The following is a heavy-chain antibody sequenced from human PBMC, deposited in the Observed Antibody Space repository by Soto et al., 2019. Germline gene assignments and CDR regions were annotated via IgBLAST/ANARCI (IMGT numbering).Heavy chain of an antibody. V-gene: IGHV4-59*01. Sequence: QVQLQESGPRLVKPSETLSLTCTVSGGSISHFYWSWIRQSPGKGLEWLGYIYDSGSTSYNPSLKSRSTMSMDTSKTQFSLNLSYVTAADTAVYFCAASHYAILTGHFAFDIWGHGTMVSVSS. CDR2: IYDSGST. D-gene: IGHD3-9*01. CDR1: GGSISHFY. CDR3: AASHYAILTGHFAFDI. J-gene: IGHJ3*02.